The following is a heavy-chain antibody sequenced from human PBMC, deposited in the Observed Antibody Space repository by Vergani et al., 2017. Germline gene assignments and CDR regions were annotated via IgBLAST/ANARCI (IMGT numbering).Heavy chain of an antibody. D-gene: IGHD6-13*01. Sequence: QVQLVESGGGVVQPGRSLRLSCAASGFTFSSYAMHWVRQAPDKGLEWVAVISYDGSNKYYADSVKGRFTISRDNSKNTLYLQMNSLRAEDTAVYYCASEDSSSWAGTPGFDYWGQGTLVTVSS. CDR1: GFTFSSYA. J-gene: IGHJ4*02. CDR3: ASEDSSSWAGTPGFDY. CDR2: ISYDGSNK. V-gene: IGHV3-30*04.